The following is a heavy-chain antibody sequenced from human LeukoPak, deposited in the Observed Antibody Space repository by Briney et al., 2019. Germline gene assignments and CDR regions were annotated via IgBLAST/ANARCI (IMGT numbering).Heavy chain of an antibody. CDR3: ARDQPVNYYDSSGYYSEGDY. CDR2: ISAYNGNT. D-gene: IGHD3-22*01. Sequence: GASVKVSCKASGYTFTSYGISWVRQAPGQGREWMGWISAYNGNTNYAQKLQGRVTMTTDTSTSTAYMELRSLRSDDTAVYYCARDQPVNYYDSSGYYSEGDYWGQGTLVTVSS. J-gene: IGHJ4*02. CDR1: GYTFTSYG. V-gene: IGHV1-18*01.